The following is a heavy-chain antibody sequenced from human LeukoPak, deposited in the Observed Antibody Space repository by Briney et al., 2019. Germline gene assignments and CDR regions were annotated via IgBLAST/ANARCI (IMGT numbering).Heavy chain of an antibody. D-gene: IGHD2/OR15-2a*01. Sequence: GGSLRLSCAASGFTFSSYWMTWVRQAPAKELEGVANIKKDGSIKAYVDSVKGRFTISRDNAKNSVYLQMNSLTTEDTAIYYCARDTNFCPGDYWGQGTLVTVSS. CDR1: GFTFSSYW. J-gene: IGHJ4*02. CDR2: IKKDGSIK. CDR3: ARDTNFCPGDY. V-gene: IGHV3-7*01.